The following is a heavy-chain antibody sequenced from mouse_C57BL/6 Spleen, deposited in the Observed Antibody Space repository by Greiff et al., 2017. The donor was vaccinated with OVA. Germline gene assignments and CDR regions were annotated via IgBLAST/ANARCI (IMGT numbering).Heavy chain of an antibody. CDR1: GFTFSSYA. CDR3: ARDDDY. J-gene: IGHJ2*01. CDR2: ISDGGSYT. Sequence: EVMLVESGGGLVKPGGSLKLSCAASGFTFSSYAMSWVRQTPEKRLAWVATISDGGSYTYYPDNVKGRFTISRDNAKNNLYLQMSHLKSEDTAMYYCARDDDYWGQGTTLTVSS. V-gene: IGHV5-4*01.